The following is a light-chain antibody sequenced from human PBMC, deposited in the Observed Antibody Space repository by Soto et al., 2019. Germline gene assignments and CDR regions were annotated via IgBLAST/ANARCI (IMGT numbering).Light chain of an antibody. CDR3: SSYAGINNLV. CDR2: EVS. CDR1: SSDVGGYNY. J-gene: IGLJ2*01. Sequence: QSVLTQPPSASGSPGQSVTISCTGTSSDVGGYNYVSWYQQHPGKAHKLMIYEVSKRPSVVPDRFSGSKSGNAASLTVSVLQAEDEAYYYCSSYAGINNLVFGGGTKLTVL. V-gene: IGLV2-8*01.